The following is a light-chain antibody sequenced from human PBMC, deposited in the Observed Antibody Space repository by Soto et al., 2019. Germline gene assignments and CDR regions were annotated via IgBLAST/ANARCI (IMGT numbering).Light chain of an antibody. J-gene: IGKJ1*01. V-gene: IGKV3-15*01. CDR2: GAS. CDR3: QQYNNRPRT. Sequence: EIVLTQFPATLSVSPGERATLFCRASQSVSSNLAWYQQKPGQAPRLLIYGASTRATGIPARFSGSGSGTEFTLTISSLQSEDFAVYYCQQYNNRPRTFGQGTKVDIK. CDR1: QSVSSN.